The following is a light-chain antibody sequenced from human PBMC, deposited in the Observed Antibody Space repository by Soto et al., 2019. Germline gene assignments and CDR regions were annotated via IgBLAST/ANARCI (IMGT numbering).Light chain of an antibody. CDR1: HSVSSH. CDR2: GAS. J-gene: IGKJ2*01. Sequence: IVVTQSPATLSVSPGERVTLSCRASHSVSSHVAWYQQRPGQAPRLLLYGASSRATGIPDRFSGSGSGTDFTLTISRLEPDDVAVYYCQQYDTSPPMYTFGQGTKVDIK. V-gene: IGKV3-20*01. CDR3: QQYDTSPPMYT.